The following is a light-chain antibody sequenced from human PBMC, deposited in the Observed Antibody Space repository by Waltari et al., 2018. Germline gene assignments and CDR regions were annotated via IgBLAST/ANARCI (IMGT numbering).Light chain of an antibody. CDR3: LLYYGGAQL. V-gene: IGLV7-43*01. CDR2: STS. CDR1: TGAVTSGYY. J-gene: IGLJ2*01. Sequence: QTVVTQEPSLTVYPGGTVTLTCASSTGAVTSGYYPNWFQQKPGQAPRALIYSTSNKRAWTPARFSGSLLGGKAALTLAGVQPEDEAEYYCLLYYGGAQLFGGGTKLTVL.